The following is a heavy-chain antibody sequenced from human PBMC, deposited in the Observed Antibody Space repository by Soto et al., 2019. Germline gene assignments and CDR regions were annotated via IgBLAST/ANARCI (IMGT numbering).Heavy chain of an antibody. CDR1: GYTFTSYG. Sequence: ASVKVSCKASGYTFTSYGISWVRQAPGQGLEWMGWISAYNGNTNYAQKLQGRVTMTTDTSTSTAYMELRSLRSDDTAVYYCARENDCSGGSCRYYFDYWGQGTLVTVSS. V-gene: IGHV1-18*01. CDR3: ARENDCSGGSCRYYFDY. J-gene: IGHJ4*02. D-gene: IGHD2-15*01. CDR2: ISAYNGNT.